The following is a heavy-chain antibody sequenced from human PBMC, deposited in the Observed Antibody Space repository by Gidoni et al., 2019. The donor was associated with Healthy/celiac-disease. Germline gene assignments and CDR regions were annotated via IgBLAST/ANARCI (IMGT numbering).Heavy chain of an antibody. D-gene: IGHD3-16*01. CDR2: IKSKTDGGTT. CDR3: TTEPLWEGEPFEFFDY. CDR1: GFPFSNAW. Sequence: EVQLVESGGGLVKPGGSLRLSCAASGFPFSNAWMSWVRQAPGKGLEWVGRIKSKTDGGTTDYAAPVKGRFTISRDDSKNTLYLQMNSLKTEDTAVYYCTTEPLWEGEPFEFFDYWGQGTLVTVSS. J-gene: IGHJ4*02. V-gene: IGHV3-15*01.